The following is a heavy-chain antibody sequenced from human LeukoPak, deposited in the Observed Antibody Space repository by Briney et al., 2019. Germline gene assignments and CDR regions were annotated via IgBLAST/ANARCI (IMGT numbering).Heavy chain of an antibody. Sequence: GGSLRLSCAASGFTFDDYAMHWVRQAPGKGLEWVSDISWNSGSIGYADSVKGRFTISRDNAKNSLYLQMNSLRAEDTALYYCAKDRGFRLTGYYDYWGQGTLVTVSS. CDR3: AKDRGFRLTGYYDY. V-gene: IGHV3-9*01. J-gene: IGHJ4*02. D-gene: IGHD3-9*01. CDR1: GFTFDDYA. CDR2: ISWNSGSI.